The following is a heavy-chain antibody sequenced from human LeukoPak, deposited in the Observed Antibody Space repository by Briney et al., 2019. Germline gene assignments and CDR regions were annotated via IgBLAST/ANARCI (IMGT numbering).Heavy chain of an antibody. V-gene: IGHV3-23*01. Sequence: PGGSLRLSCAASGFTFSSYAMSWVRQAPGKGLEWVSVISGSGGSTYYADSVKGRFTISRDNSKSSLFLQMNSLRAEDTAVYYCAEVQGPYCSGGSCFMDVWGKGTTVTVSS. CDR2: ISGSGGST. CDR3: AEVQGPYCSGGSCFMDV. D-gene: IGHD2-15*01. CDR1: GFTFSSYA. J-gene: IGHJ6*03.